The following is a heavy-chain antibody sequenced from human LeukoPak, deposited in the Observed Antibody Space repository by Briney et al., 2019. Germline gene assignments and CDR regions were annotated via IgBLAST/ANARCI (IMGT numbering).Heavy chain of an antibody. D-gene: IGHD3-10*01. J-gene: IGHJ4*02. CDR3: ASKMGSGNYFDY. CDR2: IYYIGST. V-gene: IGHV4-31*03. Sequence: TSQTLSLTCTVSGGSISSGVYYWSWIRQHPGKGLEWIGYIYYIGSTYYSPSLKSRVTISADTSKNQFSLKLSSVTAADTAVYYCASKMGSGNYFDYWGQGTLVTVSS. CDR1: GGSISSGVYY.